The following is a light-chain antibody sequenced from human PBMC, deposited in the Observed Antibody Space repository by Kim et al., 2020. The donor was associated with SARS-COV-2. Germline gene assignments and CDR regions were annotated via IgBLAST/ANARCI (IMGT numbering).Light chain of an antibody. J-gene: IGKJ1*01. CDR2: DGS. CDR3: QHRQT. CDR1: QSVSRW. V-gene: IGKV1-5*01. Sequence: STLSAAVGDRVTLTGRASQSVSRWLAWYQQNPGKAPKLLIYDGSNLQSGVPSRFSGSGSGTEFTLTISSLQPDDFAIYDCQHRQTFGQGTKVDIK.